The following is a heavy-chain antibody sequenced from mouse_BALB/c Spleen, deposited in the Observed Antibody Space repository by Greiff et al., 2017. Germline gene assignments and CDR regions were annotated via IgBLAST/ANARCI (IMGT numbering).Heavy chain of an antibody. CDR3: ATITTVVATTSFDY. J-gene: IGHJ2*01. V-gene: IGHV1-54*01. CDR1: GYAFTNYL. Sequence: VKLQQSGAELVRPGTSVKVSCKASGYAFTNYLIEWVKQRPGQGLEWIGVINPGSGGTNYNEKFKGKATLTADKSSSTAYMQLSSLTSDDSAVYFCATITTVVATTSFDYWGQGTTLTVSS. D-gene: IGHD1-1*01. CDR2: INPGSGGT.